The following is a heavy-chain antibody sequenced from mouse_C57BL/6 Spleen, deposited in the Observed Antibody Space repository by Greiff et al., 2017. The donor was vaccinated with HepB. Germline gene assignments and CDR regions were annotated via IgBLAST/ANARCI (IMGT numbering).Heavy chain of an antibody. Sequence: QVQLKQPGAELVKPGASVKLSCKASGYTFTSYWMHWVKQRPGQGLEWIGMIHPNSGSTNYNEKFKSKATLTVDKSSSTAYMQLSSLTSEDSAVYYCAREDYGSYFDYWGQGTTLTVSS. D-gene: IGHD1-1*01. CDR3: AREDYGSYFDY. J-gene: IGHJ2*01. V-gene: IGHV1-64*01. CDR1: GYTFTSYW. CDR2: IHPNSGST.